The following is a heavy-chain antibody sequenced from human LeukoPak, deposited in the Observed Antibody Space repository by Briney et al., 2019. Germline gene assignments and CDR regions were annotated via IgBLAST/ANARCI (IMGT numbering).Heavy chain of an antibody. V-gene: IGHV1-8*01. Sequence: ASVTVSCTASGYTFTSYDINWVRQATGQGLEWMGWMNPNSGNTGYAQKFQGRVTMTRNTSISTAYMELSSLRSEDTAVYYCARVGPNRAAAGTSFYWGQGTLVTVSS. J-gene: IGHJ4*02. D-gene: IGHD6-13*01. CDR3: ARVGPNRAAAGTSFY. CDR2: MNPNSGNT. CDR1: GYTFTSYD.